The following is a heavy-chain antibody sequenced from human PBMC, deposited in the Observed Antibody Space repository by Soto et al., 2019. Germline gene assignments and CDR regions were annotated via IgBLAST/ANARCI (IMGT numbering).Heavy chain of an antibody. Sequence: QVHLVESGGGVVRPGTSLRLSCAASGINFSDYGIHWVRQAPGKGLEWVAVIWYDGSQKYYADSVRGRFTISRDNSKTTVYLQLNSLRLEDTAVYYCEGRDDPFHVWGQGTIVTVSS. CDR1: GINFSDYG. CDR2: IWYDGSQK. V-gene: IGHV3-33*01. J-gene: IGHJ3*01. CDR3: EGRDDPFHV.